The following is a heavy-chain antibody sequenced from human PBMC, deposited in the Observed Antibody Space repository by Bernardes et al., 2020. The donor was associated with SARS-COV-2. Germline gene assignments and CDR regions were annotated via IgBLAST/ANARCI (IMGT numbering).Heavy chain of an antibody. CDR1: GFTFNTHT. CDR3: ARGKNYGDSHFYFDY. J-gene: IGHJ4*02. V-gene: IGHV3-21*01. Sequence: GPLRRSCAASGFTFNTHTMMWVRHAPGKGLEWVSSISSTSTYISYADSVKGRFTISRDNAKNSLYLQLNSLRAEDSAIYYCARGKNYGDSHFYFDYWGQGTLLTVSS. D-gene: IGHD4-17*01. CDR2: ISSTSTYI.